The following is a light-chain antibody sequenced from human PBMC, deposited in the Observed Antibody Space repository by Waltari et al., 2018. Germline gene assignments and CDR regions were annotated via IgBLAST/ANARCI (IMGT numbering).Light chain of an antibody. CDR1: KIGIRN. V-gene: IGLV3-9*01. Sequence: SYALTQPLPLSVALAPTATNPCHGDKIGIRNVHWYQQRPGQAPVLVIYRDSNRPSGIPERLSGSNSGHTATLTISRAQAGDEADYFCQVWDSDTAHVIFGGGTKLTV. CDR3: QVWDSDTAHVI. CDR2: RDS. J-gene: IGLJ2*01.